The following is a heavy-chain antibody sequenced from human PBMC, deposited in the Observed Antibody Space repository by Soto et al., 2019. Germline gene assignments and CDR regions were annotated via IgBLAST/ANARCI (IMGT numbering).Heavy chain of an antibody. V-gene: IGHV1-3*01. Sequence: QVQLVQSGAEVKKPGASVKVSCKASGYTFTSYAMHWLRQAPGQRLEWMGWINAGNGNTKYSQKFQGRVTLTRDTSASTAYMALSSLRSEDTAVYYCARGPGGPDGPGDYWGQGTLVTVSS. CDR2: INAGNGNT. CDR3: ARGPGGPDGPGDY. J-gene: IGHJ4*02. CDR1: GYTFTSYA. D-gene: IGHD2-15*01.